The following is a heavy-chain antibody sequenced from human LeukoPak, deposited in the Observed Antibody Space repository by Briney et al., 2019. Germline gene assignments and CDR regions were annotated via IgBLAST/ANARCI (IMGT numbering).Heavy chain of an antibody. D-gene: IGHD3-10*01. CDR3: AKGLIRWFGEQYNWFDP. Sequence: GGSLRLSCAASGFTFKKYWMNWVRQVPGKGLECLANIKEDGSETYYADSVKGRFTISRDNPKNLLFLQINSLRVEDTAVYYCAKGLIRWFGEQYNWFDPWGQGTLVTVSS. J-gene: IGHJ5*02. V-gene: IGHV3-7*01. CDR2: IKEDGSET. CDR1: GFTFKKYW.